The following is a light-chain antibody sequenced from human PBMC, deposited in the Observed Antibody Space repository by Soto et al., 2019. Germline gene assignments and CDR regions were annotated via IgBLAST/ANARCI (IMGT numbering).Light chain of an antibody. CDR1: QSVSSN. Sequence: ETVMTQSPATLSVSPGERVTLSCRASQSVSSNLAWYQQKPGQAPRLLIYGASTRATGIPARFSGSGSGTEFTLTISSLQSEDFAVHYCQQYNNWPPWTFGQGTMVEIK. CDR2: GAS. J-gene: IGKJ1*01. V-gene: IGKV3-15*01. CDR3: QQYNNWPPWT.